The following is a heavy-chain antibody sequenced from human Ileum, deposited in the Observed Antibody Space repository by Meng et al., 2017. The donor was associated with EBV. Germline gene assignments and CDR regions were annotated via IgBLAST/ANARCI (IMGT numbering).Heavy chain of an antibody. D-gene: IGHD1-26*01. CDR3: ARDLRVGGAFDY. V-gene: IGHV4-61*08. CDR1: GASVTSSGYY. CDR2: VNYNGDS. Sequence: HLQHSGPGLVRPSDTLSLTCTVSGASVTSSGYYWSWLRQSPGKGLEWLGYVNYNGDSTYNPSLKSRVTIFIDTSKKQFYLNLTSATAADTAIYYCARDLRVGGAFDYWGQGTLVTVSS. J-gene: IGHJ4*02.